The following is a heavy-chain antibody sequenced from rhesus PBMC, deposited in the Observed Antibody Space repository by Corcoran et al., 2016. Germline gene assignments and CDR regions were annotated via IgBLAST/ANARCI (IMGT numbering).Heavy chain of an antibody. J-gene: IGHJ4*01. CDR3: ARRESYSSWSGSIDY. V-gene: IGHV4-81*01. Sequence: QLQLQESGPELVKPSETLSLTCAISGGYITGYYWSWIRQPPGKGLEWIGNIDGNIAGTNYNPSLKSRVTISKDTSKNQLSLKVNSVTAADTAVYYCARRESYSSWSGSIDYWRQGVLVTVSS. CDR2: IDGNIAGT. CDR1: GGYITGYY. D-gene: IGHD6-13*01.